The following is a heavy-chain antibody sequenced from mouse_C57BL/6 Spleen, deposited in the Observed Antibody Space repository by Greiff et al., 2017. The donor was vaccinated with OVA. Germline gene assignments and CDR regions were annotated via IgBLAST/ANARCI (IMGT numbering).Heavy chain of an antibody. V-gene: IGHV1-76*01. J-gene: IGHJ2*01. CDR2: IYPGSGNT. CDR3: ARSGPHFDY. Sequence: VKLMESGAELVRPGASVKLSCKASGYTFTDYYINWVKQRPGQGLEWIARIYPGSGNTYYNEKFKGKATLTAEKSSSTAYMQLSSLTSEDSAVYFCARSGPHFDYWGQGTTLTVSS. CDR1: GYTFTDYY.